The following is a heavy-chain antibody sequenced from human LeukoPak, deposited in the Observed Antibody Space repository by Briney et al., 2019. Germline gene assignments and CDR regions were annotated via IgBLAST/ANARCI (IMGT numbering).Heavy chain of an antibody. CDR3: ARRAGAYSHPYDY. CDR1: RFTFSSYG. CDR2: ISYDGSNK. J-gene: IGHJ4*02. D-gene: IGHD4/OR15-4a*01. Sequence: PGGSLRISCAASRFTFSSYGMHWVRQAPGKGLEWVAVISYDGSNKYYADSVKGRFTISRDNSKNTLYLQMNSLRAEDTAVYYCARRAGAYSHPYDYWGQGTLVTVSS. V-gene: IGHV3-33*05.